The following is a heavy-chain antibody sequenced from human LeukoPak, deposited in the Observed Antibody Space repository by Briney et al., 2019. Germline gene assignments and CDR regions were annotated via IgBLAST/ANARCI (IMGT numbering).Heavy chain of an antibody. Sequence: GGSLRLSCAAFGFPLSSYAMSWVRQAPGKGLEWVSATSSSDAGTYHADSVRGRFTISRDNSKNTLYLQMNSLRVEDAAVYYCAREGSDYGGNPCDYWGQGTLVAVSS. CDR3: AREGSDYGGNPCDY. J-gene: IGHJ4*02. CDR2: TSSSDAGT. D-gene: IGHD4-23*01. CDR1: GFPLSSYA. V-gene: IGHV3-23*01.